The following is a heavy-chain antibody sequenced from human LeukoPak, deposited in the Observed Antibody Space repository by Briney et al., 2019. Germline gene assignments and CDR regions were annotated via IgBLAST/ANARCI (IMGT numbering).Heavy chain of an antibody. J-gene: IGHJ4*02. CDR3: AKAPYSSSWFNYFDY. CDR2: IIGSGGST. D-gene: IGHD6-13*01. V-gene: IGHV3-23*01. Sequence: PGGALRLSCAASGFTFSSYAMRGVGQAPGKGLEGVAGIIGSGGSTYYADSVKARFTISRHNSKNPLYLQMNSLTAEDTAVYYCAKAPYSSSWFNYFDYWGQGTLVTVSS. CDR1: GFTFSSYA.